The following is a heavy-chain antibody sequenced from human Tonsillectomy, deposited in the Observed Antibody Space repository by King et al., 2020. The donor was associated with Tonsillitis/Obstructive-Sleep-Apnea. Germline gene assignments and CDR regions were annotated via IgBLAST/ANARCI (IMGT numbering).Heavy chain of an antibody. J-gene: IGHJ3*01. CDR2: IDSGAKT. V-gene: IGHV3-53*01. CDR1: GFAVGYNY. D-gene: IGHD1-14*01. CDR3: ARAETGLDAFDV. Sequence: EGQLVQSGGGLIQPGGSLRLYCAASGFAVGYNYMSWVRRAPGKGLEWVSSIDSGAKTHSADSVKGRFTISRDNSKNTVFLQMNSLRAEDTAVYYCARAETGLDAFDVWGQGAMVTVSS.